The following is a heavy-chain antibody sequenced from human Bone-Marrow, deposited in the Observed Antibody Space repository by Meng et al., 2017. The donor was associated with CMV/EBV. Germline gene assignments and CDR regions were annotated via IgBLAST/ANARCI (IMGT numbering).Heavy chain of an antibody. CDR1: GYSFTSYW. CDR2: IYPGDSDT. CDR3: ARQGPYCGGDCYSVDYGMDV. J-gene: IGHJ6*02. D-gene: IGHD2-21*01. V-gene: IGHV5-51*01. Sequence: KVSCKASGYSFTSYWIAWVRQMPGKGLEWMGIIYPGDSDTRYSPSFQGQVTISADKSISTAYLQWSSLKASDTAMYYCARQGPYCGGDCYSVDYGMDVWGQGTTVTVSS.